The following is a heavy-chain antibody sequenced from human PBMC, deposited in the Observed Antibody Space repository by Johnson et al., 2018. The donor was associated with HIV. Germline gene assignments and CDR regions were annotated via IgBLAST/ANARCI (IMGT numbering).Heavy chain of an antibody. J-gene: IGHJ3*02. CDR1: GFIFSDAW. CDR3: TTEGDAFDI. Sequence: VQLVESGGGLVKPGGSLRVSCAASGFIFSDAWMNWVRQAPGKGLEWVGRIKSKSDGGTTDYAALAKGRTTISRDDSKSTLYLQMNSLKIEDTAIYYCTTEGDAFDIWGQGTMVTVSS. V-gene: IGHV3-15*05. CDR2: IKSKSDGGTT.